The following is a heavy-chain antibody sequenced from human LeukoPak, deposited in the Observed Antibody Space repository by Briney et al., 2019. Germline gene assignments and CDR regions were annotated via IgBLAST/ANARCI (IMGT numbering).Heavy chain of an antibody. CDR2: FSVYNGNT. CDR3: AREVDIVANFWFDP. CDR1: GYTFHSYG. J-gene: IGHJ5*02. Sequence: ASVKVSCKVSGYTFHSYGISWVRQAPGQGLEWMGWFSVYNGNTNYAQKLQGRVTMTTGTSTSTAYMELRSLRSDDTAVYYCAREVDIVANFWFDPWGQGTLVTVSS. D-gene: IGHD5-12*01. V-gene: IGHV1-18*01.